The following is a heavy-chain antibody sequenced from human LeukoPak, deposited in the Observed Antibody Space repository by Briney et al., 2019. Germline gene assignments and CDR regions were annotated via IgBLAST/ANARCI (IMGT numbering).Heavy chain of an antibody. CDR3: ARVCRPETDMVILRGRRGGFDI. D-gene: IGHD5-18*01. V-gene: IGHV4-39*07. CDR2: IYYSGST. J-gene: IGHJ3*02. CDR1: GGSISSGSYY. Sequence: SETLSLTCTVSGGSISSGSYYWGWIRQSPGKGLEWIGSIYYSGSTYYNPSLKSRVTISVDTSKNQFSLKLRSETAADTAVYYCARVCRPETDMVILRGRRGGFDIWGQGTMVTVSS.